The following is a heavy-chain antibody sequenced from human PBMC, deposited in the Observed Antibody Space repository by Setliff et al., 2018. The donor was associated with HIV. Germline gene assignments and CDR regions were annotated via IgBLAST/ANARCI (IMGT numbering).Heavy chain of an antibody. CDR1: GFTFXXXW. CDR2: IKDDGSEK. V-gene: IGHV3-7*01. Sequence: PGGSLRLSCTASGFTFXXXWGGWVRQAPGRGLEWVANIKDDGSEKKYLDSIKGRFTIFRDNARNSLYLQMTSLRAEDSGVYYCARSPQVTIFGIKIKPPGGPDLWGQGTTVTVSS. J-gene: IGHJ6*02. D-gene: IGHD3-3*01. CDR3: ARSPQVTIFGIKIKPPGGPDL.